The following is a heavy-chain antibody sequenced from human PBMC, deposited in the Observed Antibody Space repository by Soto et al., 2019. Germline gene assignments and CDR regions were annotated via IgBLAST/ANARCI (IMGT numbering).Heavy chain of an antibody. CDR3: ARAGDHYDSSGYPTLDY. D-gene: IGHD3-22*01. V-gene: IGHV4-59*01. CDR2: IYYSGST. CDR1: GGSISSYY. Sequence: SETLSLTCTVSGGSISSYYWSWIRQPPGKGLEWIGYIYYSGSTNYNPSLKSRVTLSVDTSKNQFSLKLRSVTAADTAVYYCARAGDHYDSSGYPTLDYWGQGTLVTVSS. J-gene: IGHJ4*02.